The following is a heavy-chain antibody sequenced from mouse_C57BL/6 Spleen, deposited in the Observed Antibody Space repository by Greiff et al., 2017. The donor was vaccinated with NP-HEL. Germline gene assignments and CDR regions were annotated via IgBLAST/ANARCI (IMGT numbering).Heavy chain of an antibody. V-gene: IGHV1-53*01. CDR3: ARPTTDYYAMDS. CDR2: INPSNGGT. CDR1: GYTFTSYW. Sequence: VQLQQSGTELVKPGASVKLSCKASGYTFTSYWMHWVKQRPGQGLEWIGNINPSNGGTNYNEKFKSKATLTVDKSSSTAYVQLSSLTSEDSAVYSCARPTTDYYAMDSWGQGTSVTVSS. J-gene: IGHJ4*01. D-gene: IGHD1-1*01.